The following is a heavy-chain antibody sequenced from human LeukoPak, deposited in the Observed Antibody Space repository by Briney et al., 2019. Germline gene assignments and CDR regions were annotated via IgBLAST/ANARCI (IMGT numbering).Heavy chain of an antibody. J-gene: IGHJ4*02. D-gene: IGHD2-15*01. V-gene: IGHV1-46*01. CDR2: INPSGGNT. CDR1: GYTFTSYY. CDR3: ARDVSDCSGGSCYSYFDY. Sequence: ASVKVSCKASGYTFTSYYVHWVRQAPGQGLERMGIINPSGGNTSYAQKFQGRVTMTRDTSTSTVYMELSSLRSEDTAVYYCARDVSDCSGGSCYSYFDYWGQGTLVTVSS.